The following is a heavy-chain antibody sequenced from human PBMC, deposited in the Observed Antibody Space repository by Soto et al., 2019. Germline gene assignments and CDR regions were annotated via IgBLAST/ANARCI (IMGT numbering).Heavy chain of an antibody. CDR1: GFSLTVYS. Sequence: QVQLVESGGGVVQPGRSLRLSCRISGFSLTVYSMNWVRQAPAKGLEWVAVIQPDGVTKNYADSVQGRFVISGDNSKNTLYLEMDSLSPEDMAVYYCARGLQGFDYWGQGTLVTVSS. V-gene: IGHV3-30*09. CDR3: ARGLQGFDY. CDR2: IQPDGVTK. J-gene: IGHJ4*02.